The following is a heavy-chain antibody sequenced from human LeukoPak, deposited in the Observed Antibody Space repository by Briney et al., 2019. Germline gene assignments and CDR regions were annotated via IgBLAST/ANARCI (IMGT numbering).Heavy chain of an antibody. CDR2: FDPEDGAT. D-gene: IGHD3-22*01. V-gene: IGHV1-24*01. CDR1: GYTLTELS. Sequence: ASVKVSCKVSGYTLTELSMHWVRQAPGKGLEWMGGFDPEDGATIYAQKFQGRVTMTEDTSTDTAYMELRSLRSDDTAVYYCARDSRRSSGRNYYYGMDVWGQGTTVTVSS. CDR3: ARDSRRSSGRNYYYGMDV. J-gene: IGHJ6*02.